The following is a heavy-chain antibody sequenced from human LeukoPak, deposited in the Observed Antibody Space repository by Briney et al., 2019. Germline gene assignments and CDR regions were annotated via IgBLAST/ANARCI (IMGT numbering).Heavy chain of an antibody. D-gene: IGHD5-12*01. J-gene: IGHJ4*02. CDR3: ARTRGYSGYDLGYYFDY. CDR2: INSDGSSI. Sequence: GGSLRLSCAASGFTFSSHWMHWVRQAPGKGLVWVSRINSDGSSISYADSVKGRFTISRDNAKNTLYLQMNSLRAEDTAVYYCARTRGYSGYDLGYYFDYWGQGTLVTVSS. V-gene: IGHV3-74*01. CDR1: GFTFSSHW.